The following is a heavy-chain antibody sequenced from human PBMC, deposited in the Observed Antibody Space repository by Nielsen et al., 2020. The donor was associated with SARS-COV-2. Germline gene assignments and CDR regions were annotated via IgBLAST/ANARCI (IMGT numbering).Heavy chain of an antibody. CDR1: RFTFRNFG. Sequence: GESLKISCTASRFTFRNFGMHWVRQPPGKGLEWVAAISYDGGNENYLDSVRGRFTLSRDNSKNTLFLQMNSLKPEDTAVYFCARDGPTRATATDYWGQGTLVTVS. CDR2: ISYDGGNE. J-gene: IGHJ4*02. D-gene: IGHD2-2*01. V-gene: IGHV3-30*03. CDR3: ARDGPTRATATDY.